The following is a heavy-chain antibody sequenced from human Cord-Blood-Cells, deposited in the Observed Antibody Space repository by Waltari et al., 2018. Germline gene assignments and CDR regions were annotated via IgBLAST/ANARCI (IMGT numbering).Heavy chain of an antibody. CDR3: ARRLLTGDGPPFDY. V-gene: IGHV4-34*01. CDR1: GGSFSGYY. Sequence: QVQLQQWGAGLLKPSETLSLTCAVYGGSFSGYYWSWIRQPPGKGLEWIGEINHSGSTNSNPSLKSRVTISVDTSKNQFSLKLSSVTAADTAVYYCARRLLTGDGPPFDYWGQGTLVTVSS. CDR2: INHSGST. J-gene: IGHJ4*02. D-gene: IGHD7-27*01.